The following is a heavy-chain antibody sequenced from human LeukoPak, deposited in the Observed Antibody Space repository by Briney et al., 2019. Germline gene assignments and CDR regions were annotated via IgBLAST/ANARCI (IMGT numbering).Heavy chain of an antibody. V-gene: IGHV1-69*04. CDR2: IIPILGIA. CDR3: ARVHSYCSSTSCLDY. D-gene: IGHD2-2*01. CDR1: GFTFSSYA. J-gene: IGHJ4*02. Sequence: PGGSLRLSCAASGFTFSSYAISWVRQAPGQGLEWMGRIIPILGIANYAQKFQGRVTITADKSTSTAYMELSSLRSDDTAVYYCARVHSYCSSTSCLDYWGQGTLVTVSS.